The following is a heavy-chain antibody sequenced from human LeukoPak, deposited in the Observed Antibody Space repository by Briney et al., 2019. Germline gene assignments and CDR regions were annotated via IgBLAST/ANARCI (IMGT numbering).Heavy chain of an antibody. V-gene: IGHV3-21*01. CDR2: ITSSSSSM. CDR3: ARDLAWGGY. D-gene: IGHD7-27*01. CDR1: GFTFSIYT. Sequence: GGSLRLSCVASGFTFSIYTMSWVRQAPGKGLEWVSSITSSSSSMYSADSEKGRLTISRDNAKNSLYLQMNSLRAEDTAVYYCARDLAWGGYWGQGTLVTVSS. J-gene: IGHJ4*02.